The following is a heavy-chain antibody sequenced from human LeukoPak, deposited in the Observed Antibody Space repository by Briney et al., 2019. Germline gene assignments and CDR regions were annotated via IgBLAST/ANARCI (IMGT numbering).Heavy chain of an antibody. J-gene: IGHJ4*02. CDR1: GFTFSDYY. Sequence: PGGSLRFSCAASGFTFSDYYMSWIRQAPGKGLVWVSRINSDGSSTSYADSVKGRFTISRDNAKNSLYLQINSLRAEDTAIYYCAREFAGVISGSGWGQGTLVSVSS. CDR3: AREFAGVISGSG. V-gene: IGHV3-74*01. CDR2: INSDGSST. D-gene: IGHD3-10*01.